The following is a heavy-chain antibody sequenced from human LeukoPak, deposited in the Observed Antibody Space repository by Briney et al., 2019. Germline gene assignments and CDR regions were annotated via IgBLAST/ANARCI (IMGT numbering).Heavy chain of an antibody. Sequence: SETLSLTCTVSGGPIYSYYWSWIRQTAGKGLEWIGRLYPGVSTNYNPSLKSRVTVSVDTSKNQFALKLSAVTAADTAVYYCARLKFYDSTGYSPGHYMDVWGKGTTVTVSS. CDR3: ARLKFYDSTGYSPGHYMDV. D-gene: IGHD3-22*01. CDR2: LYPGVST. CDR1: GGPIYSYY. V-gene: IGHV4-4*07. J-gene: IGHJ6*03.